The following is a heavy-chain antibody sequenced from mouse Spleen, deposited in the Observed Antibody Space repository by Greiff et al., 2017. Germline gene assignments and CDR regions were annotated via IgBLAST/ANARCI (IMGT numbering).Heavy chain of an antibody. CDR1: GYTFTSYW. CDR2: INPSNGRT. J-gene: IGHJ4*01. V-gene: IGHV1S81*02. CDR3: ARGDYAMDY. Sequence: VQLQQPGAELVKPGASVKLSCKASGYTFTSYWMHWVKQRPGQGLEWIGEINPSNGRTNYNEKFKSKATLTVDKSSSTAYMELRSLTSEDSAVYFCARGDYAMDYWGQGTSVTVSS.